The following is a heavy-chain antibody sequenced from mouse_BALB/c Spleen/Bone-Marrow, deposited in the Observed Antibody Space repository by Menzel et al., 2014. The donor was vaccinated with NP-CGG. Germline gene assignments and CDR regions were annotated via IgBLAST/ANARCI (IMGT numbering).Heavy chain of an antibody. Sequence: HVQLQQSGAEFAKPGASVMLSCKASGYTFTRFYIHWVKQRPGQDLEWIGEIDPSDSYINYNQKFKGKATLTVDKSSSTAYMQLSSLTSEDSALYYCARWGYLDYWGQGTTLTVSS. CDR2: IDPSDSYI. J-gene: IGHJ2*01. CDR3: ARWGYLDY. D-gene: IGHD3-1*01. CDR1: GYTFTRFY. V-gene: IGHV1-69*02.